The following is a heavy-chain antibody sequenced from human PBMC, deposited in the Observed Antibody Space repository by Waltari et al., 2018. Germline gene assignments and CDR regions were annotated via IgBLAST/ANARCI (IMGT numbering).Heavy chain of an antibody. D-gene: IGHD3-22*01. V-gene: IGHV3-30-3*01. CDR3: AREGDTSGFAGAFDV. J-gene: IGHJ3*01. CDR2: MAIDGSNVK. CDR1: GSSLGISV. Sequence: QEQLVESGGGVVQTGGSLSLSWAASGSSLGISVLHWVRQAPGKGLEWVAVMAIDGSNVKQYAESVKGRFTISRDTSKYTLYLQMNSLRDEDTAVYYCAREGDTSGFAGAFDVWGQGTMVTVSS.